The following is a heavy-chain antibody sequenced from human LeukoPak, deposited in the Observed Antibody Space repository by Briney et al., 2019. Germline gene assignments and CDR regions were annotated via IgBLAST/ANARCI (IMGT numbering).Heavy chain of an antibody. J-gene: IGHJ4*02. Sequence: ASVTVSCKVSGYTLTELSMHWVRQAPGKGLEWMGGFDPEDGETIYAQKFQGRVTMTEDTSTDTAYMKLSSLRSEDTAVYYCATVKAYYYDTSGYFPPFGYWGQGTLVTVSS. V-gene: IGHV1-24*01. CDR1: GYTLTELS. CDR2: FDPEDGET. D-gene: IGHD3-22*01. CDR3: ATVKAYYYDTSGYFPPFGY.